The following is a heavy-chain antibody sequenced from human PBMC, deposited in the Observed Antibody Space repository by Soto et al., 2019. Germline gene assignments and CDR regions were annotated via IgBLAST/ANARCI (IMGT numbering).Heavy chain of an antibody. V-gene: IGHV1-3*01. J-gene: IGHJ4*02. CDR3: ARDKAPYYYDSSGYYGY. D-gene: IGHD3-22*01. CDR1: GYTFTSHA. Sequence: XVKVSCKASGYTFTSHAMHWVRHAPGQRLEWMGWINSANGNTKYAQKLQGRVTMTTDTSTSTAYMELRSLRSDDTAVYYCARDKAPYYYDSSGYYGYWGQGTLVTVSS. CDR2: INSANGNT.